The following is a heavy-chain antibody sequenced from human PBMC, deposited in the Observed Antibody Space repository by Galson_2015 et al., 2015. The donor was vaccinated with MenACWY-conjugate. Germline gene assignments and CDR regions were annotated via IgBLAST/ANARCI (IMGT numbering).Heavy chain of an antibody. V-gene: IGHV3-23*01. Sequence: SLRLSCAASGFTFRSYAMSWVRQAPGKGLEWVSAISGSGDTTYYADSVKGRFTSSRDNSKNTLYLQMNSPRADDTAVYYCANWKSGSRGRIDYSGQGTLVTVSS. J-gene: IGHJ4*02. D-gene: IGHD1-26*01. CDR2: ISGSGDTT. CDR1: GFTFRSYA. CDR3: ANWKSGSRGRIDY.